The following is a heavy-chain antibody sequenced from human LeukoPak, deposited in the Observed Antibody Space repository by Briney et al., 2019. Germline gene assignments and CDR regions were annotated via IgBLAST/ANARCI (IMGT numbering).Heavy chain of an antibody. J-gene: IGHJ4*02. CDR3: ARGNYDFWSGYPVDY. Sequence: ASVNVSFKASGYTFTVYYMHWVRQAPGQGLERMGWINPNSGGTNYAQKFQGRVTMTRDTSISPAYMELSRLRSDDTAVYYCARGNYDFWSGYPVDYWGQGTLFTVSS. CDR1: GYTFTVYY. CDR2: INPNSGGT. D-gene: IGHD3-3*01. V-gene: IGHV1-2*02.